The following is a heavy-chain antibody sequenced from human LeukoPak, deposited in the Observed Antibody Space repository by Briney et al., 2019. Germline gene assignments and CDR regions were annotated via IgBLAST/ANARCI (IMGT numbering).Heavy chain of an antibody. CDR3: AKNNGGARNHWFDP. D-gene: IGHD1/OR15-1a*01. CDR1: GDSINSSSSY. J-gene: IGHJ5*02. V-gene: IGHV4-39*01. Sequence: SETLSLTCTVSGDSINSSSSYWGWIRQPPGEGLEWIGSIYYSGSTYYNTSLKSRVTISVDTSKNQFSLRLNSVTAADTAIYYCAKNNGGARNHWFDPWGQGTLVTVSS. CDR2: IYYSGST.